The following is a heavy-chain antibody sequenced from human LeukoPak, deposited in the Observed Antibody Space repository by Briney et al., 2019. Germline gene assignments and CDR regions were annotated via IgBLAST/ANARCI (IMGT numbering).Heavy chain of an antibody. V-gene: IGHV4-34*01. CDR2: INHSGST. Sequence: SETLSLTCAVYGGSFSGYYWSWLRQPPGKGLEWIGEINHSGSTNYNPSLKSRATISVDTSKNQFSLKLSSVTAADTAVYYCARGQIPAAIVSWYFDLWGRGTLVTVSS. CDR3: ARGQIPAAIVSWYFDL. J-gene: IGHJ2*01. D-gene: IGHD2-2*01. CDR1: GGSFSGYY.